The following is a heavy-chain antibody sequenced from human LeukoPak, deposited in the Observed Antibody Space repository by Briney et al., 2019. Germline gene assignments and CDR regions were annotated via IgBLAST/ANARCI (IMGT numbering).Heavy chain of an antibody. Sequence: GASVKVSCKASGYTFTSYYMHWVRQAPGQGLEWMGWINPKRGGTTYAEKFEGRVTMTSDTAISTVYMELTSLRSDDTAFYYCAREVKVPGELLGGFDSWGQGSLVTVSS. J-gene: IGHJ5*01. CDR3: AREVKVPGELLGGFDS. V-gene: IGHV1-2*02. D-gene: IGHD3-10*01. CDR2: INPKRGGT. CDR1: GYTFTSYY.